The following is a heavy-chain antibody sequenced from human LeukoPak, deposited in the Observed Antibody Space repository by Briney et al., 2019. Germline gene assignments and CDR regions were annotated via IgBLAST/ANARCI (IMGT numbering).Heavy chain of an antibody. CDR1: GFTFDDYG. CDR3: ARDYDYGDYVNAFDI. V-gene: IGHV3-21*01. J-gene: IGHJ3*02. Sequence: GSLRLSCAASGFTFDDYGMSWVRQAPGKGLEWVSSISSSSSYIYYADSVKGRFTISRDNAKNSLYLQMNSLRAEDTAVYYCARDYDYGDYVNAFDIWGQGTMVTVSS. D-gene: IGHD4-17*01. CDR2: ISSSSSYI.